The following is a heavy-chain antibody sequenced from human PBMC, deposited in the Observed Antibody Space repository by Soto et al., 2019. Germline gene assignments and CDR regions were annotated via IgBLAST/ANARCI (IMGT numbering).Heavy chain of an antibody. Sequence: SETLSLTCTVSGGSISSSSYYWGWIRQPPGKGLEWIGSIYYSGSTYYNPSLKSRATISVDTSKNQFSLKLSSVTAADTAVYYCARRANYYDSSGYPFDYWGQGTLVTVSS. V-gene: IGHV4-39*01. CDR3: ARRANYYDSSGYPFDY. D-gene: IGHD3-22*01. CDR2: IYYSGST. J-gene: IGHJ4*02. CDR1: GGSISSSSYY.